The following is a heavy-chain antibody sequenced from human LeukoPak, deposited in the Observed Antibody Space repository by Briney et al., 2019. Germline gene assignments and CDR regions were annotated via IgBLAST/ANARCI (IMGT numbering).Heavy chain of an antibody. CDR2: IYYSGST. D-gene: IGHD6-13*01. J-gene: IGHJ3*02. Sequence: PSETLSLTCTVSGGSISSYYWSWIRQPPGKGLEWIGYIYYSGSTNYNPSLKSRVTISVDTSKNQFSLKLSSVTAADTAVYYCARGYSSSWYDGDAFDIWGQGTMVTVSS. CDR3: ARGYSSSWYDGDAFDI. V-gene: IGHV4-59*01. CDR1: GGSISSYY.